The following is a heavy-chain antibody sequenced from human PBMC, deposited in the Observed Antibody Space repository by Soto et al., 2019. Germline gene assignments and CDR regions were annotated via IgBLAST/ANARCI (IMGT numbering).Heavy chain of an antibody. CDR2: ISAYNGNT. V-gene: IGHV1-18*01. J-gene: IGHJ6*02. CDR3: ASLRGGINFSYYGMDV. D-gene: IGHD3-16*01. CDR1: GYTFTSYV. Sequence: VASVKVSCKASGYTFTSYVISWVRQAPGQGLEWMGWISAYNGNTNYAQKLQGRVTMTTDTSTSTAYMELRSLRSDDTAVYYCASLRGGINFSYYGMDVWGQGTTVTVSS.